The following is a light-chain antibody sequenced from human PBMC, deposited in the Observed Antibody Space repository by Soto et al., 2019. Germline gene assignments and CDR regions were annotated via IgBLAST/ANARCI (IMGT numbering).Light chain of an antibody. CDR3: SSYTRNSTVV. Sequence: QSVLTQPASVSGSPGQSITISCTGTSSDVGGYNYVSWYQQHPGKAPKLMIYEVTNRPSGVSNRFSGSKSGNTASLTTSGLQAEDETHYYCSSYTRNSTVVFGGGTKVTVL. V-gene: IGLV2-14*01. CDR2: EVT. J-gene: IGLJ2*01. CDR1: SSDVGGYNY.